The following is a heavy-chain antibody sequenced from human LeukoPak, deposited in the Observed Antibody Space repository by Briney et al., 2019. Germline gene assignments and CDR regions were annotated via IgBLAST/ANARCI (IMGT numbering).Heavy chain of an antibody. V-gene: IGHV1-69*13. CDR2: IIPIFGTA. Sequence: ASVKVSCKASGGTFSSYAISWVRQAPGQGLEWMGGIIPIFGTANYAQKFQGRVTITADESTSTAYMELSSLRSEDTAVYYCAKSLGIVVVTANFDSWGQGTLVSVSS. J-gene: IGHJ4*02. CDR1: GGTFSSYA. CDR3: AKSLGIVVVTANFDS. D-gene: IGHD2-21*02.